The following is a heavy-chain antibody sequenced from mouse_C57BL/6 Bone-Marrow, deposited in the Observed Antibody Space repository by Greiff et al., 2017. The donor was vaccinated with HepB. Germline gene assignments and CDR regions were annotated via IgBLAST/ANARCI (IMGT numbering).Heavy chain of an antibody. V-gene: IGHV3-6*01. CDR2: ISYDGSN. CDR1: GYSITSGYY. J-gene: IGHJ3*01. D-gene: IGHD1-1*01. CDR3: ARERDYYYGSSSWFAY. Sequence: VQLKESGPGLVKPSQSLSLTCSVTGYSITSGYYWNWIRQFPGNKLEWMGYISYDGSNNYNPSLKNRISITRDTSKNQFFLKLNSVTTEDTATYYCARERDYYYGSSSWFAYWGQGTLVTVSA.